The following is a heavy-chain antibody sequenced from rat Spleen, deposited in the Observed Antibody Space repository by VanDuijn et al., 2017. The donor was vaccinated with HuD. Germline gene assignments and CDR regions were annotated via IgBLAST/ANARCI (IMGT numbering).Heavy chain of an antibody. D-gene: IGHD1-12*02. Sequence: EVQLVESGGGLVQPGRSLKLSCAASGFTFSNYDMAWVRQAPTKGLEWVASISTSGGSTYYRDSVKGRFTVTRDNAKSTLYLQMDSLRSEDTATYYCARRRYYYDGSYYYGVMDAWGQGASVTVSS. CDR3: ARRRYYYDGSYYYGVMDA. CDR1: GFTFSNYD. CDR2: ISTSGGST. J-gene: IGHJ4*01. V-gene: IGHV5-25*01.